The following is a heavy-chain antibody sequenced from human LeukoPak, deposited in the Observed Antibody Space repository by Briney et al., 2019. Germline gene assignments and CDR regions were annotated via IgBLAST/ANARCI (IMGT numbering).Heavy chain of an antibody. CDR3: AANRREYAIWGY. Sequence: PSETLSLTCAVSGGSISRGGYSWSWIRQPPGKGLGGIGYIYHSGSTYYNPSLKSRVTISVDRSKNQFSLKLSSVTAADTAVYYCAANRREYAIWGYWGQGTLVTVSS. CDR1: GGSISRGGYS. CDR2: IYHSGST. D-gene: IGHD2-8*01. J-gene: IGHJ4*02. V-gene: IGHV4-30-2*01.